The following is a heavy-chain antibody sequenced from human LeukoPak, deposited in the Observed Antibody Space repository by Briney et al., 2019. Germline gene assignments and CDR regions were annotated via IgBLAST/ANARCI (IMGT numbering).Heavy chain of an antibody. CDR1: GYSFTTYW. Sequence: RESLKISCKGSGYSFTTYWIGWVRQMPGKGLEWMGIIYPGDSDTKYSPSFQGQVTFSADKSISTAFLQWSSLKASDTAIYYCARTDYNGYSYGSWGQGTLVTVSS. J-gene: IGHJ5*02. V-gene: IGHV5-51*01. CDR2: IYPGDSDT. D-gene: IGHD5-18*01. CDR3: ARTDYNGYSYGS.